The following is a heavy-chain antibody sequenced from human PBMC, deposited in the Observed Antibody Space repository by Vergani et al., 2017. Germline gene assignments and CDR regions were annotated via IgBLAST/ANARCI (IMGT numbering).Heavy chain of an antibody. CDR1: GFSILTSEMC. V-gene: IGHV2-70*01. CDR3: PRIRRRGNSGYDSFDF. CDR2: IDWNDNK. Sequence: QVTLRESGPALVKPTQTLTLTCTFSGFSILTSEMCVSWIRQPPGKALEWLALIDWNDNKYFNTSLKTRLTISKDASKNQVVLTMTNIDHVDTATYYCPRIRRRGNSGYDSFDFWGQGILVTVAS. J-gene: IGHJ4*02. D-gene: IGHD5-12*01.